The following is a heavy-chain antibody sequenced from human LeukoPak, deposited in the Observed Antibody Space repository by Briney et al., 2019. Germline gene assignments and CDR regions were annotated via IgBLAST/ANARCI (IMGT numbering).Heavy chain of an antibody. J-gene: IGHJ4*02. V-gene: IGHV1-18*01. CDR1: GYSFVLYG. Sequence: ASVKVSCKASGYSFVLYGISWVRQAPGEGPEWMGWISGSTGDTNYAQKFQGRVTMTADTSSSTAYMELRSLRSDDTAVYYCARDENYGIFFNVDYWGQGTLVTVSS. D-gene: IGHD4-17*01. CDR3: ARDENYGIFFNVDY. CDR2: ISGSTGDT.